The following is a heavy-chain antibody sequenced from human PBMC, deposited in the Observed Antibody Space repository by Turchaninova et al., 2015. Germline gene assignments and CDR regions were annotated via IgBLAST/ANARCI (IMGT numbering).Heavy chain of an antibody. V-gene: IGHV4-38-2*01. CDR1: VHSISSGCY. Sequence: QVQLQESGPGLVKPSETLALTCAVSVHSISSGCYRGWIRQPPGKGREWIGSIYHSGSTYYNPSLKSRVTISRDTSKNQFSLKLSSMSAADTAVYYCARHINWGFDYWGQGALVTVSS. D-gene: IGHD7-27*01. J-gene: IGHJ4*02. CDR2: IYHSGST. CDR3: ARHINWGFDY.